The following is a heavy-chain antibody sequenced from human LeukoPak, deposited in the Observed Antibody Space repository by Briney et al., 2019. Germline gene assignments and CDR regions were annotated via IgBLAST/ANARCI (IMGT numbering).Heavy chain of an antibody. J-gene: IGHJ5*02. V-gene: IGHV6-1*01. CDR2: TYYRSKWYN. CDR3: ARDGGPYYYDSSGYYYSVGKRYNWFDP. Sequence: SQTLSLTCAISGDSLSSNSAAWNWIRQSPSRGLEWLGRTYYRSKWYNDYAVSVKSRITINPDTSKNQFSLQLNSVTPEDTAVYYCARDGGPYYYDSSGYYYSVGKRYNWFDPWGQGTLVTVSS. CDR1: GDSLSSNSAA. D-gene: IGHD3-22*01.